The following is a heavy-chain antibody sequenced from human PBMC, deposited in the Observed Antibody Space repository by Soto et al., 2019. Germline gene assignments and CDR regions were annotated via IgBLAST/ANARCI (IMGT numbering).Heavy chain of an antibody. J-gene: IGHJ4*02. CDR2: INWNGGST. D-gene: IGHD6-13*01. V-gene: IGHV3-20*01. CDR1: GFTFDDYG. CDR3: AREVPGSSSWYHLPDY. Sequence: EVQLVESGGGVVRPGGSLRLSCAASGFTFDDYGMSWVRQAPGKGLEWVSGINWNGGSTGYADSVKGRFTISRDKAKNSRYLQMNSLRAEDTALYHCAREVPGSSSWYHLPDYWGQGTLVTVSS.